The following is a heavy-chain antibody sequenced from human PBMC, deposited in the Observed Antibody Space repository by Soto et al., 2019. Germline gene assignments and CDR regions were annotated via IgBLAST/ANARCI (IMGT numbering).Heavy chain of an antibody. Sequence: SSETLSLTCSISDDSIGPCYWTWIRQTPRKELQWIGYVYTSGSTKYNSSLKSRVTISLDASNSQFSLTMSSVTAADTGVYYCAREVVGNTWPGIFDSWGRGTLVTVSS. J-gene: IGHJ4*02. CDR3: AREVVGNTWPGIFDS. V-gene: IGHV4-4*08. CDR1: DDSIGPCY. CDR2: VYTSGST.